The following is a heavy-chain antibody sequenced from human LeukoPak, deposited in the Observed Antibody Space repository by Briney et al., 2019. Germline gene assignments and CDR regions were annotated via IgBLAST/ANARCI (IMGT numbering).Heavy chain of an antibody. Sequence: GGSLRLSCSASGSTFSSYAMHWVRQAPGKGLEYVSVISSNGGTTYYADSVKGRFTISRDNSENTLHLQMNSLRAEDTAVYYCARAISGRYFDYWGQGTLVTVSS. CDR1: GSTFSSYA. D-gene: IGHD2-15*01. CDR2: ISSNGGTT. J-gene: IGHJ4*02. CDR3: ARAISGRYFDY. V-gene: IGHV3-64*04.